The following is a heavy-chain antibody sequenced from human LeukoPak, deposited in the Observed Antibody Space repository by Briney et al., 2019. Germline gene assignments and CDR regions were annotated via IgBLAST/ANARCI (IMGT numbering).Heavy chain of an antibody. CDR2: ISTSGRYI. CDR3: ARDGYSGSYYDY. Sequence: GGSLRLSCAASGLTFSGYTMNWVRQAPGKGLQWVSSISTSGRYIYYADSLKGRFTISRDNGKNSLYLQMNSLRVEDTAVYYCARDGYSGSYYDYWGQGTLVTVSS. J-gene: IGHJ4*02. CDR1: GLTFSGYT. V-gene: IGHV3-21*01. D-gene: IGHD1-26*01.